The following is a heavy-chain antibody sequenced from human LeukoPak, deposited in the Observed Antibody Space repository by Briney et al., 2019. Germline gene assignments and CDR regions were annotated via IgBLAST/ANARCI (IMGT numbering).Heavy chain of an antibody. J-gene: IGHJ4*02. CDR3: ARGDPYGDYVDY. CDR1: GFTVSGNY. V-gene: IGHV3-53*01. CDR2: IYSDRRATT. D-gene: IGHD4-17*01. Sequence: GESLRLSCAAAGFTVSGNYMTWVRQAPGKGLEWVAVIYSDRRATTYYADSVKGRFTVSRDNSKNTLYLQMNSLRVEDTAVYYCARGDPYGDYVDYWGQGTLVTVSS.